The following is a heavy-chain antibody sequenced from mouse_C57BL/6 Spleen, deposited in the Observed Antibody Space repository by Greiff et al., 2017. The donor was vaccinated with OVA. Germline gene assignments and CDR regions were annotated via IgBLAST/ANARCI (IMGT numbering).Heavy chain of an antibody. D-gene: IGHD1-1*01. CDR3: ASPHYYGSSYVVDY. V-gene: IGHV1-42*01. CDR1: GYSFTGYY. Sequence: VQLQQSGPELVKPGASVKISCKASGYSFTGYYMNWVKQSPEKSLEWIGEINPSTGGTTYNQKFKAKATLTVDKSSSTAYMQLKSLTSEDSAVYYCASPHYYGSSYVVDYWGQGTTLTVSS. J-gene: IGHJ2*01. CDR2: INPSTGGT.